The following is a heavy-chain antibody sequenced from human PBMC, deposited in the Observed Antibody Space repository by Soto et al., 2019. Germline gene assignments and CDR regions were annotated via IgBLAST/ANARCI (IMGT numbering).Heavy chain of an antibody. V-gene: IGHV4-31*03. CDR3: AKSFGLAAALPN. J-gene: IGHJ4*02. Sequence: SETLSLTCTVSGDSISSVGYYWSWIRQHPGKDLEWIGYIYYSGSTYYNPSLKSRVTISVDTSKSQFSLKLSSVTVADTAVYYCAKSFGLAAALPNCGQGTLVTVSS. D-gene: IGHD6-13*01. CDR2: IYYSGST. CDR1: GDSISSVGYY.